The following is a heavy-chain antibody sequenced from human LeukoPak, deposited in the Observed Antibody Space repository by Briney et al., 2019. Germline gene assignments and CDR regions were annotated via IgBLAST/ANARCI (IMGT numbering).Heavy chain of an antibody. Sequence: GGSLRLSCAASGFTFSSYSMNWVRQAPGKGLEWVSSISSSSSYIYYADSVKGRFTISRDNAKNSLYLQMNSLRAEDTAVYYCARDPYAIAAVYWYFDLWGRGTLVTVSS. J-gene: IGHJ2*01. V-gene: IGHV3-21*01. CDR3: ARDPYAIAAVYWYFDL. CDR2: ISSSSSYI. CDR1: GFTFSSYS. D-gene: IGHD2-8*01.